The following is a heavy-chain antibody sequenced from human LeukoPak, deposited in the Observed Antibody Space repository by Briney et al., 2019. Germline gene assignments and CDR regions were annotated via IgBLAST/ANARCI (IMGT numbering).Heavy chain of an antibody. V-gene: IGHV4-39*07. J-gene: IGHJ4*02. Sequence: SETLSLTCTVSGGSISSSSYYWGWIRQPPGKGLEWIGEINHSGSTNYNPSLKSRVTISVDTSKNQFSLKLSSVTAADTAVYYCARGRNRWLRLTQGFDYWGQGTLVTVSS. CDR1: GGSISSSSYY. D-gene: IGHD5-12*01. CDR3: ARGRNRWLRLTQGFDY. CDR2: INHSGST.